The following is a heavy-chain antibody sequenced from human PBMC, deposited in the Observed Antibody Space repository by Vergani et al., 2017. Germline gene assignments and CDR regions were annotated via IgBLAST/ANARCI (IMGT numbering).Heavy chain of an antibody. D-gene: IGHD3-10*01. Sequence: QVQLEQSGAEVKKPGSSVTVSCRASGGTFGSHTISLVRPAPGQGLEWVGRVIPHLEITTLPQHLQGRVIITSDKSTDTAYMELSSLRSEDPAVYYCARAALILSPGYGSGRDYYYGMDVWGQGTTVTVSS. J-gene: IGHJ6*02. CDR2: VIPHLEIT. V-gene: IGHV1-69*02. CDR3: ARAALILSPGYGSGRDYYYGMDV. CDR1: GGTFGSHT.